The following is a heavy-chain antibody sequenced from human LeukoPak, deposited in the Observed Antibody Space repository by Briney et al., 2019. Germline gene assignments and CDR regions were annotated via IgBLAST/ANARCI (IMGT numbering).Heavy chain of an antibody. D-gene: IGHD3-9*01. CDR2: IIPIFGTA. Sequence: SVKVSCKASGGTFSSYAISWVRQAPGQGLEWMGGIIPIFGTANYAQKFQGRVTITTDESTSTAYMELSSLRSEDTAVYYCARGLGDYYDILTGYYRANWFDPWGQGTLVTVSS. J-gene: IGHJ5*02. CDR1: GGTFSSYA. V-gene: IGHV1-69*05. CDR3: ARGLGDYYDILTGYYRANWFDP.